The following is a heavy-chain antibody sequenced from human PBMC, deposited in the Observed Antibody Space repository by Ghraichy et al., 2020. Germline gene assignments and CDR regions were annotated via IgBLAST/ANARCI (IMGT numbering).Heavy chain of an antibody. CDR1: GFTFDDYT. CDR3: AKGRYYGSGSYYFDY. CDR2: ISWDGGST. D-gene: IGHD3-10*01. V-gene: IGHV3-43*01. Sequence: GGSLRLSCAASGFTFDDYTMHWVRQAPGKGLEWVSLISWDGGSTYYADSVKGRFTISRDNSKNSLYLQMNSLRTEDTALYYCAKGRYYGSGSYYFDYWGQGTLVTVSS. J-gene: IGHJ4*02.